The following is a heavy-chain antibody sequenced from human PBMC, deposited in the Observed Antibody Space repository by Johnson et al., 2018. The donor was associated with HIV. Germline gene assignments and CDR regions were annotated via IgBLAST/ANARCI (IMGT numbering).Heavy chain of an antibody. J-gene: IGHJ3*02. CDR2: ISYDGSNK. CDR1: GFTFSTYA. Sequence: QVQLVESGGGVVQPGRSLRLSCEASGFTFSTYAMHWVRQAPGKGLEWVTVISYDGSNKYYADSVKGRFTIPRDNSKNTLYLQMNSLRAEDTAVYYCARGRITKIEVDLRGGAVDSWGQGTMVTVSS. V-gene: IGHV3-30-3*01. CDR3: ARGRITKIEVDLRGGAVDS. D-gene: IGHD3-22*01.